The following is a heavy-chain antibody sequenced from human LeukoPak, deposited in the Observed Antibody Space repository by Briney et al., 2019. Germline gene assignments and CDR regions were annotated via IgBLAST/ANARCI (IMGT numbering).Heavy chain of an antibody. CDR2: INHSGST. V-gene: IGHV4-34*01. CDR1: GFTFSSYS. J-gene: IGHJ4*02. CDR3: ARCKPRGYCSGGSCYQTFDY. Sequence: GSLRLSCAASGFTFSSYSMNWVRQPPGKGLEWIGEINHSGSTNYNPSLKSRVTISVDTSKNQFSLKLSSVTAADTAVYYCARCKPRGYCSGGSCYQTFDYWGQGTLVTVSS. D-gene: IGHD2-15*01.